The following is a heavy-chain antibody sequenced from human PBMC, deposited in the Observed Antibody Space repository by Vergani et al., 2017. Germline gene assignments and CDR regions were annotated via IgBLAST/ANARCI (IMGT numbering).Heavy chain of an antibody. V-gene: IGHV1-3*01. CDR2: INAGNGNT. J-gene: IGHJ3*02. Sequence: QVQLVQSGAEVKKSGASVKVSCKASGNTFTTYAMHWVRQAPGQRLEWMGWINAGNGNTKYSQKFQGRVTISRDTSASTAYMELSSLRYEDTAVYYCARVLVVAHDAFDIWGQGTMVTVSS. D-gene: IGHD3-22*01. CDR3: ARVLVVAHDAFDI. CDR1: GNTFTTYA.